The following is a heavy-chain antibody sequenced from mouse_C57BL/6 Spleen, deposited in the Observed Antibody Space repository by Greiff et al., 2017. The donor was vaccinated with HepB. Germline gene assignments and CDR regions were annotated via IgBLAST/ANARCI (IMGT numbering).Heavy chain of an antibody. Sequence: EVMLVESGGDLVKPGGSLKLSCAASGFTFSSYGMSWVRQTPDKRLEWVATISSGGSYTYYPDSVKGRFTISRDNAKNTLYLQMSSLKSEDTAMYYCARRGDGPDVWGTGTTVTVSS. V-gene: IGHV5-6*02. J-gene: IGHJ1*03. D-gene: IGHD2-3*01. CDR2: ISSGGSYT. CDR1: GFTFSSYG. CDR3: ARRGDGPDV.